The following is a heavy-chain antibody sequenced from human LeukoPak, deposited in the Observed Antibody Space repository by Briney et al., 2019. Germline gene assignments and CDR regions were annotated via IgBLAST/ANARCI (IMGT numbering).Heavy chain of an antibody. CDR1: GFTFSSYA. V-gene: IGHV3-23*01. CDR3: AKDPPIVVVVAATRWVDY. J-gene: IGHJ4*02. CDR2: ISGSGGST. D-gene: IGHD2-15*01. Sequence: PGGSLRLSCAASGFTFSSYAMSWVRQAPGKGLEWVSAISGSGGSTYYADSVKGRFTISRDNSENTLYLQMNSLRAEDTAVYYCAKDPPIVVVVAATRWVDYWGQGTLVTVSS.